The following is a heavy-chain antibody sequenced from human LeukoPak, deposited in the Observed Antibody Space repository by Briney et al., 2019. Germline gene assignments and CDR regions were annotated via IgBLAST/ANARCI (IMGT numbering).Heavy chain of an antibody. Sequence: GGSLRLSCAASGFTFSLYWMTWVRQSPGKGLEWVADINPDGSQKYSVDSVKGRFTISRDNAKNSLFLQMNSLRAEDTAVYYCASFISDYWGQGTLVTVSS. CDR2: INPDGSQK. CDR1: GFTFSLYW. CDR3: ASFISDY. V-gene: IGHV3-7*01. J-gene: IGHJ4*02.